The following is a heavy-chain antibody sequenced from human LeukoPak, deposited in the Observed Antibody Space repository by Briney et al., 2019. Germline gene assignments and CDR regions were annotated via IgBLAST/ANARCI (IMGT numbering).Heavy chain of an antibody. J-gene: IGHJ3*02. CDR2: IVTNNGGT. Sequence: GASVKVSCKASGYTFTDYYMHWVRQAPGQGLEWMGWIVTNNGGTNYAQNFKGRVTMTRDTSASTAYVEVSDLKSDDTAVYYCARGGPHHGFDIWAQGTMVTVSS. V-gene: IGHV1-2*02. CDR1: GYTFTDYY. CDR3: ARGGPHHGFDI.